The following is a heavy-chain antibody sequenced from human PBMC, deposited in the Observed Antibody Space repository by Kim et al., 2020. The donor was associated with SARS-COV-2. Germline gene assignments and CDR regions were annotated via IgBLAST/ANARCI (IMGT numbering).Heavy chain of an antibody. Sequence: TNDAQKLKGRLTMTTDTSTSTVYMERRSRRSDDTAIYYCARSGPSITGFDYWGQGTLVTVSS. V-gene: IGHV1-18*01. CDR2: T. D-gene: IGHD1-20*01. J-gene: IGHJ4*02. CDR3: ARSGPSITGFDY.